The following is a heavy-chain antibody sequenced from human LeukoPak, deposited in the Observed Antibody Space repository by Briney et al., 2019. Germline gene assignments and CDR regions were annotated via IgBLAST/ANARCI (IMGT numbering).Heavy chain of an antibody. Sequence: PSETLSLTCGVSGGSISNTNWWCWVRQPPGQGLEWIGEISLTGLTHYNPSLESRVTVSLDKSKNQLSLNLTSVTAADTAVYYCSRENGSFSPYVYWGQGILVTVLS. D-gene: IGHD2-8*01. CDR3: SRENGSFSPYVY. CDR1: GGSISNTNW. V-gene: IGHV4-4*02. CDR2: ISLTGLT. J-gene: IGHJ4*02.